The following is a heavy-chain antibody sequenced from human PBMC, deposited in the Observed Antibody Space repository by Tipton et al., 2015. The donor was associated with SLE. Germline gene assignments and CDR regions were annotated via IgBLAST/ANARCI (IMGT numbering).Heavy chain of an antibody. CDR2: IWHDGSND. CDR3: ARVRFEYSSTSPIDY. Sequence: RSLRLSCSTSGFTFSKYGMHWVRQAPGKGLEWLSLIWHDGSNDDYADSVKGRFTISRDNSNNMVYLQMDSLRVEDTAIYFCARVRFEYSSTSPIDYWGQGILVTVSS. V-gene: IGHV3-33*01. CDR1: GFTFSKYG. J-gene: IGHJ4*02. D-gene: IGHD5-18*01.